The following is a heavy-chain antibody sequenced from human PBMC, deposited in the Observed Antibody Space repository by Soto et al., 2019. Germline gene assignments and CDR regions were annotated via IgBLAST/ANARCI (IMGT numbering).Heavy chain of an antibody. J-gene: IGHJ4*02. CDR3: ARVTEALSGIAPDY. CDR1: GGSITTNVYY. CDR2: ASYSGTT. D-gene: IGHD3-9*01. V-gene: IGHV4-39*01. Sequence: SETLSLTCTVSGGSITTNVYYWAWIRQPPGKGLEWIGSASYSGTTYYNPSLKSRVTISPDTSKNQFSLTLSSVTAADTALYYCARVTEALSGIAPDYWGQGTLVTVSS.